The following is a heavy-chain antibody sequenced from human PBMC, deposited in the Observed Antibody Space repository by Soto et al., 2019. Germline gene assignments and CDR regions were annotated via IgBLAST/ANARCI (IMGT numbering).Heavy chain of an antibody. J-gene: IGHJ6*02. CDR2: IIPILGIA. CDR3: AIAVAGTHGMDV. D-gene: IGHD6-19*01. Sequence: QVQLVQSGAEVKKPGSSVKVSCKASGGTFSSYTISWVRQAPGQGLEWMGRIIPILGIANYAQEFQGRVTITADKSTSTAYMELSSLRSEDTAVYYCAIAVAGTHGMDVWGQGTTVTVSS. V-gene: IGHV1-69*02. CDR1: GGTFSSYT.